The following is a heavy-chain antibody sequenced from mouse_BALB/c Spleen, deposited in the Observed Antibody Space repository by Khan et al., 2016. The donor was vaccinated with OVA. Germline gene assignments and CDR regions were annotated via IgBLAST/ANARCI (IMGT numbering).Heavy chain of an antibody. CDR3: ARDRIDY. Sequence: VQLQQSGAELAKPGASVKMSCKASGYTFTTYWMHWVQQRPGQGLEWIGYINPTSGFTDYNQKFKDKATLTADKSSSTAYMQLSSLTSDDSAVYYGARDRIDYWGQGTTLTVSS. CDR1: GYTFTTYW. J-gene: IGHJ2*01. CDR2: INPTSGFT. V-gene: IGHV1-7*01.